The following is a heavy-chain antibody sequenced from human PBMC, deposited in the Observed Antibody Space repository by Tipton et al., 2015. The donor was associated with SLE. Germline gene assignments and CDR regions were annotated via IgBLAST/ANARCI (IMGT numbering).Heavy chain of an antibody. V-gene: IGHV4-34*01. CDR2: INHSGST. J-gene: IGHJ4*02. Sequence: TLSPTCTVYGGSFSGYFWSWIRQPPGKGLEWIGEINHSGSTNYNPSLKSRVTISVDMPKSQFSLKLTSVTAADTAVYYCARGGGSPSYWGQGTLVTVSS. CDR1: GGSFSGYF. CDR3: ARGGGSPSY. D-gene: IGHD2-15*01.